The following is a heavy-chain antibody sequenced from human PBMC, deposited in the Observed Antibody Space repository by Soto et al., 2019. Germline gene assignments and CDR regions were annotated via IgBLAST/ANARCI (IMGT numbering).Heavy chain of an antibody. V-gene: IGHV4-34*01. CDR1: GGSFSGYY. D-gene: IGHD1-7*01. CDR3: ARDSELRYAFEI. J-gene: IGHJ3*02. Sequence: PSGTLSLTCAVYGGSFSGYYWSWIRQPPGKGLEWIGEINHSGSTNYNPSLKSRVTISVDTSKNQFSLKLSSVTAADTAVYYCARDSELRYAFEIWGQETMLTISS. CDR2: INHSGST.